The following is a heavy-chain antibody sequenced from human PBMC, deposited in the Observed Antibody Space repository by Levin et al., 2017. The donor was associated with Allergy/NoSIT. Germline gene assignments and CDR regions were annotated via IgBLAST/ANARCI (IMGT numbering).Heavy chain of an antibody. V-gene: IGHV3-30*04. CDR2: ISYDGSNK. Sequence: GESLKISCAASGFTFSSYAMHWVRQAPGKGLEWVAVISYDGSNKYYADSVKGRFTISRDNSKNTLYLQMNSLRAEDTAVYYCARGGEGPGIAVGPPRFDPWGQGTLVTVSS. CDR3: ARGGEGPGIAVGPPRFDP. CDR1: GFTFSSYA. J-gene: IGHJ5*02. D-gene: IGHD6-19*01.